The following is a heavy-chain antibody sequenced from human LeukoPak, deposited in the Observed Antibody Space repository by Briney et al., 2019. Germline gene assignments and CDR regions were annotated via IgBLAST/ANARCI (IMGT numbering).Heavy chain of an antibody. Sequence: ASVKVSCKASGGTFSSYAISWVGQAPGQGLKWMGGIIPIFGTANYAQKFQGRVTITTDESTSTAYMELSSLRSEDTAVYYCARGGATIYYYYMDVWGKGTTVTVSS. CDR2: IIPIFGTA. V-gene: IGHV1-69*05. CDR3: ARGGATIYYYYMDV. D-gene: IGHD1-26*01. J-gene: IGHJ6*03. CDR1: GGTFSSYA.